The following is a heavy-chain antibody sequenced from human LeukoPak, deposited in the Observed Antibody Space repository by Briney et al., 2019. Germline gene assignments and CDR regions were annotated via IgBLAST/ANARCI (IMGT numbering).Heavy chain of an antibody. CDR3: ARSLGCTGYTCSPTWGYYYYAMDV. J-gene: IGHJ6*02. V-gene: IGHV3-23*01. CDR1: GFTLGTHA. CDR2: ISGAGDTT. Sequence: GGSLRLSCVASGFTLGTHALSWVRRTPARGLEWVAAISGAGDTTYYAGSVKGRFTISRDTSRNALYLQMNSLRADDTAVYYCARSLGCTGYTCSPTWGYYYYAMDVWGRGTTVTVSS. D-gene: IGHD3/OR15-3a*01.